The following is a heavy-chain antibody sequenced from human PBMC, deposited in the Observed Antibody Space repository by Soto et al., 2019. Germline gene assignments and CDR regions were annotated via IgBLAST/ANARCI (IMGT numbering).Heavy chain of an antibody. CDR3: ARGRAFRGAAPAYFPFDY. CDR1: GGSFSGYY. J-gene: IGHJ4*02. V-gene: IGHV4-34*01. D-gene: IGHD6-6*01. Sequence: PSETLSLTCAVYGGSFSGYYWSWIRQPPGKGLEWIGEINHSGSTNYNPSLKSRVTISVDTSKNQFSLKLSSVTAADTAVYYCARGRAFRGAAPAYFPFDYWGQGTLVTVSS. CDR2: INHSGST.